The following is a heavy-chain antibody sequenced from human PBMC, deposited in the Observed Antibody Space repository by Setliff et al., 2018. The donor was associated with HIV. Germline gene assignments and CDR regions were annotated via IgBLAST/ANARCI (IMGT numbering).Heavy chain of an antibody. CDR1: GGSISNYY. Sequence: SETLSLTCTVSGGSISNYYWSWIRQPPGKGLEWIGYIYPIGTPDFPSGNTVYNPSFRSRVTLSLDTSKNQFSLKLTSVTSADAALYYCARHYGDYVFDSWGQGTLVTVSS. CDR2: IYPIGTPDFPSGNT. CDR3: ARHYGDYVFDS. V-gene: IGHV4-59*08. J-gene: IGHJ4*02. D-gene: IGHD4-17*01.